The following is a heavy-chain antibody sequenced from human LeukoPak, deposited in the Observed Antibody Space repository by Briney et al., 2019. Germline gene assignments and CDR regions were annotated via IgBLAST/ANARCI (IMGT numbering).Heavy chain of an antibody. CDR1: GFTFSIND. CDR3: ARGGKTAMADY. J-gene: IGHJ4*02. V-gene: IGHV3-13*01. CDR2: VGTVGDK. D-gene: IGHD5-18*01. Sequence: GGSLRLSCTASGFTFSINDTHWVRQATGKGLEWVSGVGTVGDKYYADSVKGRFIISREDAKNSVYLQMNSLRAGDTAVYYCARGGKTAMADYWGQGTLVTVSS.